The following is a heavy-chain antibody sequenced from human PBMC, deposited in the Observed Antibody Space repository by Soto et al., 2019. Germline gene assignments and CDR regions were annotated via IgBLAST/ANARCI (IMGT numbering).Heavy chain of an antibody. CDR2: IYYSGST. CDR3: ARAYGGYADY. V-gene: IGHV4-59*01. CDR1: GFSISSYY. Sequence: PSETLSLTCPFSGFSISSYYWSWIRQPPGKGLEWIGYIYYSGSTNYNPSLKSRVTISVDTSKNQFSLKLSSVTAADTAVYYCARAYGGYADYWGQGALVTVPQ. D-gene: IGHD5-12*01. J-gene: IGHJ4*02.